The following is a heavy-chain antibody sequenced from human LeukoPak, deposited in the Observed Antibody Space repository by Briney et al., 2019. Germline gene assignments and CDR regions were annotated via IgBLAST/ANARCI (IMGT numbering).Heavy chain of an antibody. CDR1: GLTFSSFS. J-gene: IGHJ3*02. CDR2: IYSTTTYI. Sequence: GGSLRLSCAASGLTFSSFSMNWVRQAPGKGLEWVSSIYSTTTYIYYADSVKGRFTISRDNAENSLYLQMNSLRAEDTAVYYCARDQFIHAFDIWGQGTMVTVSS. CDR3: ARDQFIHAFDI. D-gene: IGHD5-24*01. V-gene: IGHV3-21*01.